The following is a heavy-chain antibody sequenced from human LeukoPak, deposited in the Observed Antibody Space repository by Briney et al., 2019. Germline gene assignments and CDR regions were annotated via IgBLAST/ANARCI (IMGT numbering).Heavy chain of an antibody. J-gene: IGHJ3*02. CDR3: ARAYYDFWSGHDAFDI. D-gene: IGHD3-3*01. Sequence: SETLSLTCTVSGGSISSGSYYWSWIRQPAGKGLEWIGRIYTSGSTNYNPSLKSRVIISVDTSKNQFSLKLSSVTAADTAVYYCARAYYDFWSGHDAFDIWGQGTMVTVSS. CDR2: IYTSGST. CDR1: GGSISSGSYY. V-gene: IGHV4-61*02.